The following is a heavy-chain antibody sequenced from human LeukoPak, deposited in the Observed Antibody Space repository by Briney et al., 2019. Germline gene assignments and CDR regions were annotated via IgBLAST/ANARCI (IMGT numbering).Heavy chain of an antibody. CDR1: GYTFTSYA. CDR2: INAGNGNT. V-gene: IGHV1-3*03. D-gene: IGHD5-18*01. Sequence: ASVKVSCKASGYTFTSYAMHWVRQAPGQRLEWMGWINAGNGNTKYSQEFQGRVTITRDTSASTAYMELSSLRSEDMAVYYCAREMSGGYSYRIYDYWGQGTLVTVSS. CDR3: AREMSGGYSYRIYDY. J-gene: IGHJ4*02.